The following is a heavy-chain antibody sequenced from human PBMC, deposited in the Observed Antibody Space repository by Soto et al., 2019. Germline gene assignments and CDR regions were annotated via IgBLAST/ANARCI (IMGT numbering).Heavy chain of an antibody. CDR2: INAGNGNT. CDR3: ARDLGGWTDY. J-gene: IGHJ4*02. V-gene: IGHV1-3*01. Sequence: QVQLVQSGAEVKKPGASVKVSCKASGYTFTSYAMQWVRQAPGQRLEWMGWINAGNGNTKYSQKFQGRVTITSDTSASTDYMELRSLRSEDTAVYYCARDLGGWTDYWGQGTLVSVSS. D-gene: IGHD6-19*01. CDR1: GYTFTSYA.